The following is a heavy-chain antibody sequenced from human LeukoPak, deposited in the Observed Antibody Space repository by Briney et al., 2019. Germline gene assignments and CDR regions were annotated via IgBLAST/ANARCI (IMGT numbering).Heavy chain of an antibody. D-gene: IGHD6-6*01. CDR2: ISGSGGST. Sequence: GGTLRLSCAPSGLALSSYAMSGGRGGPGKGVEWVSAISGSGGSTYYADSVKGRFTISRDNSKNTLYLQVNSLRAEDTAVYYCAKYEYSSSPVFDYWGQGTLVTVSS. CDR3: AKYEYSSSPVFDY. CDR1: GLALSSYA. J-gene: IGHJ4*02. V-gene: IGHV3-23*01.